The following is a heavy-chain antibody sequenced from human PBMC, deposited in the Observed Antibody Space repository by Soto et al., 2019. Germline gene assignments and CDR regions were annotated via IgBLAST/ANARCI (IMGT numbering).Heavy chain of an antibody. J-gene: IGHJ4*02. CDR2: INDSGST. D-gene: IGHD3-16*01. Sequence: LSLTCAVSGGSFRGYFWSWIRQSPDKGLEWIGEINDSGSTYYNPSFKSRLTISVDTSKSQISLTLTSVTAADSAVYYCQGGDFWGQGTRVTVSS. V-gene: IGHV4-34*01. CDR1: GGSFRGYF. CDR3: QGGDF.